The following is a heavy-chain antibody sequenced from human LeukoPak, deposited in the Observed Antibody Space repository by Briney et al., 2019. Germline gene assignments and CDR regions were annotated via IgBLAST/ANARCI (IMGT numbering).Heavy chain of an antibody. CDR1: GYTFTSYG. CDR3: ARDYYYDSSGQHDY. CDR2: ISAYNGNT. V-gene: IGHV1-18*01. D-gene: IGHD3-22*01. Sequence: ASVKVSCKAFGYTFTSYGISWVRQAPGQGLEWMGWISAYNGNTNYAQKLQGRVTMTTDTSTSTAYMELRSLRSDDTAVYYCARDYYYDSSGQHDYWGQGTLVTVSS. J-gene: IGHJ4*02.